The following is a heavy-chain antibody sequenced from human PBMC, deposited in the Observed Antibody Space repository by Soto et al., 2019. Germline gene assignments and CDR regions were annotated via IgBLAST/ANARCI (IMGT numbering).Heavy chain of an antibody. Sequence: EVQLLQSGGGLVQPEGSLRLSCVGSGFTFSRYAMIWVRQTPGKGLEWVSGIGDRGTTTYYGDSVKGRFTIARNNSGNTLFLQMNSLRAEDTAVYYCAKDRLGDYYYYGMDVWGQGTTVTVS. CDR1: GFTFSRYA. D-gene: IGHD4-17*01. CDR3: AKDRLGDYYYYGMDV. J-gene: IGHJ6*02. V-gene: IGHV3-23*01. CDR2: IGDRGTTT.